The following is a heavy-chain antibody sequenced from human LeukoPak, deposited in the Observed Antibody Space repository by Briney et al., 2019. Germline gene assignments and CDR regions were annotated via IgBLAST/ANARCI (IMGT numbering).Heavy chain of an antibody. Sequence: ASVKVSCKPSGYRFADFYIHWVRQAPGQGLGYMGRINTHNGATVYVQKFQGRLSMTSDTSLSAAYMELQNLRSEDTAIYYCARDHDYEGLKGNYWGRGTMVIV. CDR3: ARDHDYEGLKGNY. CDR1: GYRFADFY. D-gene: IGHD1-7*01. CDR2: INTHNGAT. J-gene: IGHJ1*01. V-gene: IGHV1/OR15-1*04.